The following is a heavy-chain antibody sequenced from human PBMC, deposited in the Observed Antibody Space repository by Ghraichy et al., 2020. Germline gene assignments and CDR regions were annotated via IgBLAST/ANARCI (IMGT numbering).Heavy chain of an antibody. D-gene: IGHD3-16*01. V-gene: IGHV4-39*01. CDR3: ARHRAYDYVWGSLPGFDY. Sequence: SETLSLTCTVSGGSISSSSYYWGWIRQPPGKGLEWNGSIYYSGSTYYNPSLKSRVTISVDTSKNQFSLKLSSVTAADTAVYYCARHRAYDYVWGSLPGFDYWGQGTLVTVSS. J-gene: IGHJ4*02. CDR1: GGSISSSSYY. CDR2: IYYSGST.